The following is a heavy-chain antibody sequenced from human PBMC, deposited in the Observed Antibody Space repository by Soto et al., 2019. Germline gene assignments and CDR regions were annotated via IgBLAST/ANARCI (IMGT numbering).Heavy chain of an antibody. D-gene: IGHD2-8*02. CDR1: SFIFTSYG. CDR2: ISGYNGNT. CDR3: ATSGGHHFGMDV. Sequence: ASVKVSCKASSFIFTSYGINWVRQAPGQGLEWMGWISGYNGNTKYGQKFQDRVTLTADTSTATAFMEVRSLRGDDSAVYYCATSGGHHFGMDVWGQGTTVTVSS. J-gene: IGHJ6*02. V-gene: IGHV1-18*01.